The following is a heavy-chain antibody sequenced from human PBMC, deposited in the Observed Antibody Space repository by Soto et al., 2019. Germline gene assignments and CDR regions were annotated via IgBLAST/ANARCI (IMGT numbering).Heavy chain of an antibody. V-gene: IGHV4-4*02. Sequence: PSETLSLTCAVSGGSISSSNWWSWVRQPPGKGLEWIGEIYRSGSTNYNPSLKSRVTISVDKSKNQFSLKLSSVTAADTAVYYCARDKGLYDSSGSLHYWGQGTLVTVSS. CDR3: ARDKGLYDSSGSLHY. CDR1: GGSISSSNW. D-gene: IGHD3-22*01. J-gene: IGHJ4*02. CDR2: IYRSGST.